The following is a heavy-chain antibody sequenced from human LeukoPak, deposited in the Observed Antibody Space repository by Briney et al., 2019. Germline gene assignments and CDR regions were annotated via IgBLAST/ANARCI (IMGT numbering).Heavy chain of an antibody. Sequence: GGSLRLSCAASGFSVIANDMSWVRQAPGKGLEWVAVIAHDESQKFYADSVKGRFTISRDNSKNTLYLQMNSLRTEDTAVYSCAKDLGDSSSWYLDYWGRGTLVTVSS. V-gene: IGHV3-30*18. CDR2: IAHDESQK. J-gene: IGHJ4*02. CDR3: AKDLGDSSSWYLDY. D-gene: IGHD6-13*01. CDR1: GFSVIAND.